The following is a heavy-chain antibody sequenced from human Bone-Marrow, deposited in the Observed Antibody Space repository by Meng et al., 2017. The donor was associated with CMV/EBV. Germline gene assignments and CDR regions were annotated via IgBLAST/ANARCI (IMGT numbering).Heavy chain of an antibody. V-gene: IGHV3-23*01. D-gene: IGHD7-27*01. CDR1: GFTFSSYA. CDR3: AKKAGAAGDTSPLHY. CDR2: ISAGGGST. J-gene: IGHJ4*02. Sequence: SGFTFSSYAMTWVRQAPGKGLEWVSAISAGGGSTYYADSVKGRFTISRDNSKNTLYLQMNSLRAEDTAVYYCAKKAGAAGDTSPLHYWGQGTLVTVSS.